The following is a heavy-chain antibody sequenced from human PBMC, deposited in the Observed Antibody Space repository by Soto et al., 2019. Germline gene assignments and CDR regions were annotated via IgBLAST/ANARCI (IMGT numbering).Heavy chain of an antibody. J-gene: IGHJ4*02. CDR3: ARGRGYCGGSNCYLEY. CDR2: ISGSGGST. CDR1: GFTFSSYA. D-gene: IGHD2-15*01. V-gene: IGHV3-23*01. Sequence: GGSLTLSCATSGFTFSSYAMVWVRQAAEKGLEWVSAISGSGGSTYYADSVKGRFTISRDNSKNTLYLQMNSLRAEDTAVYYCARGRGYCGGSNCYLEYWGQGALVTVSS.